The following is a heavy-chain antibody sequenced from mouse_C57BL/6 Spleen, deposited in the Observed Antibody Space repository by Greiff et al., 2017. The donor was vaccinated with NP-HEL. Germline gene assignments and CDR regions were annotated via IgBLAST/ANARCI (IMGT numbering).Heavy chain of an antibody. CDR2: IYPGDGDT. J-gene: IGHJ4*01. V-gene: IGHV1-80*01. CDR1: GYAFSSYW. Sequence: VQLQQSGAELVKPGASVKISCKASGYAFSSYWMNWVKQRHGKGLEWIGQIYPGDGDTNYNGKFKGKATLTADKSSSTAYMQLSSLTSEDSAVYFCARRKRYYAMDYWGQGTSVTVSS. CDR3: ARRKRYYAMDY.